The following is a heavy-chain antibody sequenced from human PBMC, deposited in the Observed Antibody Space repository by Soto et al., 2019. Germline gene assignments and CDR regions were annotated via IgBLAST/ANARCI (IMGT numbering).Heavy chain of an antibody. Sequence: SETLSLTCAVYGGSFSVYYWSWIRQPPGKGLEWIGEINHSGSTNYNPSLKSRVTISVDTSKNQFSLKLSSVTAADTAVYYCASGGYSYGYGSPNHYDYGMDVWDQGTTVTVSS. CDR3: ASGGYSYGYGSPNHYDYGMDV. J-gene: IGHJ6*02. CDR1: GGSFSVYY. CDR2: INHSGST. V-gene: IGHV4-34*01. D-gene: IGHD5-18*01.